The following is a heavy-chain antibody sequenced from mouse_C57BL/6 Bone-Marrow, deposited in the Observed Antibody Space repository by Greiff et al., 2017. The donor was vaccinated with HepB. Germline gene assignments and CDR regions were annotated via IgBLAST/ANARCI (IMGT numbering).Heavy chain of an antibody. D-gene: IGHD2-2*01. J-gene: IGHJ1*03. CDR3: AREIWLRREGYFDV. Sequence: VKLMESGPGLVAPSQSLSITCTVSGFSLTSYAISWVRQPPGKGLEWLGVIWTGGGTNYNSALKSRLSISKDNSKSQVFLKMNSLQTDDTARYYCAREIWLRREGYFDVWGTGTTVTVSS. V-gene: IGHV2-9-1*01. CDR1: GFSLTSYA. CDR2: IWTGGGT.